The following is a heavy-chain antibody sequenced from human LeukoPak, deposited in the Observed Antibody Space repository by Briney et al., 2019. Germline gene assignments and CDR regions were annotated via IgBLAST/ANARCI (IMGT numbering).Heavy chain of an antibody. CDR1: GGSFSGYY. V-gene: IGHV4-34*01. CDR3: ARGFHYYDSRDRAFDI. CDR2: INHSGST. J-gene: IGHJ3*02. Sequence: SETLSLTCAVYGGSFSGYYWSWIRQPPGKGLEWIGEINHSGSTNYNPSLKSRVTISVDTSKDQFSLKLSSVTAADTAVYYCARGFHYYDSRDRAFDIWGQRTMVTVST. D-gene: IGHD3-22*01.